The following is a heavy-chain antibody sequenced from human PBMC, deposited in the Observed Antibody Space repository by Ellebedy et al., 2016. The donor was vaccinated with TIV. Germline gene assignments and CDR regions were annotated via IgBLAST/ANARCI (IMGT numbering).Heavy chain of an antibody. D-gene: IGHD2-15*01. CDR2: ISPHNGNT. CDR1: GYNFITWG. J-gene: IGHJ6*02. V-gene: IGHV1-18*01. CDR3: ARGTPGDYYGLDV. Sequence: AASVKVSCKASGYNFITWGANWVRQAPGQGLEWMGFISPHNGNTIYAQKFQGRVTVTTDTATNTAYMEVRSLRPDDTAVYYCARGTPGDYYGLDVWGQGTTVTVAS.